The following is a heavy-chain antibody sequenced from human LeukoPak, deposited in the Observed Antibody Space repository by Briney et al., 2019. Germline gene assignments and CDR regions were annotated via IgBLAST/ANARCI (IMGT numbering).Heavy chain of an antibody. D-gene: IGHD5-12*01. CDR1: GFTFGDYA. Sequence: GGSLRLSCTASGFTFGDYAMSWVRQTPGKGLEWVGFIRSKAYGGTTEFAASVKGRFTISRDDSKGIAYLQMNSLKTEDTAVYYCNRDFYSGYDKTYYLDYWGQGTLVTVSS. CDR3: NRDFYSGYDKTYYLDY. J-gene: IGHJ4*02. V-gene: IGHV3-49*04. CDR2: IRSKAYGGTT.